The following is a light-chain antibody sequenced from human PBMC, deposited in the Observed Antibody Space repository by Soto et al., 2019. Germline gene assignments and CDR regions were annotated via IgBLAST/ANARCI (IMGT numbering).Light chain of an antibody. J-gene: IGKJ1*01. CDR1: QSVSGY. Sequence: GRMQSPRTVPVLRGGTVTLSCRASQSVSGYLDWFHQKPGQAPRLVLLRIFTRAIGVPARFSGSGSETEFTLTISGLQSEDSGVYYCLQHYSWPWTFGQGTKVDIK. V-gene: IGKV3-15*01. CDR3: LQHYSWPWT. CDR2: RIF.